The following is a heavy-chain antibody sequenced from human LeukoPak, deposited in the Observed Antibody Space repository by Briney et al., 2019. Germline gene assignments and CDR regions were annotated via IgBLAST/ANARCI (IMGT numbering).Heavy chain of an antibody. V-gene: IGHV1-46*01. Sequence: ASVKVSCKAAGYTFTSYYMHWVRQAPGQGLEWMGIINPSGGSTSYAQKFQGRVTMTRDMSTSTVYMELSSLRSEDTAVYYCARDQGPDDFWSGYSDHWGQGTLVTVSS. D-gene: IGHD3-3*01. CDR2: INPSGGST. J-gene: IGHJ4*02. CDR3: ARDQGPDDFWSGYSDH. CDR1: GYTFTSYY.